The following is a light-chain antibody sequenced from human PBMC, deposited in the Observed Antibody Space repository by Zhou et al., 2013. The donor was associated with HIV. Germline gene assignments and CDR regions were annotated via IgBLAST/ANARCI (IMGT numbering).Light chain of an antibody. V-gene: IGKV1-27*01. CDR1: LGISTY. J-gene: IGKJ4*01. Sequence: DIQMTQSPSTLSASVGDRVTITCRATSLGISTYLAWYQQKPGKGPNLLIYGASNLQSGVPSRFSGSGSGTDFTLTISSLQAEDAAVYYCQTYNSVPLIFGGGTKVEI. CDR2: GAS. CDR3: QTYNSVPLI.